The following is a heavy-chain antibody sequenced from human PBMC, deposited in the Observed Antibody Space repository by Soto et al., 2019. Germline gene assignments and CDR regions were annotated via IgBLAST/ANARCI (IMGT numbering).Heavy chain of an antibody. J-gene: IGHJ4*02. V-gene: IGHV1-69*13. CDR1: GGTFRNHV. D-gene: IGHD3-10*01. CDR3: ARDLEFRDGNISHLDY. CDR2: IIPIIGTP. Sequence: GASVKVSCEASGGTFRNHVFNWVRQAPGQGLEWMGGIIPIIGTPNYAQKFQGRVTITADASTNTVYLDVSSLRSQDTAVYYCARDLEFRDGNISHLDYWGQGTLVT.